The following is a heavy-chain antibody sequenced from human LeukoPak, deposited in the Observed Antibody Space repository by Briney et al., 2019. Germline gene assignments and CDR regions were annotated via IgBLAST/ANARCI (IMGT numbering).Heavy chain of an antibody. CDR2: IYYSGST. CDR3: ARVSGFWSGYPNWFDP. CDR1: GGSISSYY. Sequence: SETLSLTXTVSGGSISSYYWSWIRQPPGKGLEWIGYIYYSGSTNNNPSLKSRVTISVDTSKNQFSLKLSSVTAADTAVYYCARVSGFWSGYPNWFDPWGQGTLVTVSS. D-gene: IGHD3-3*01. V-gene: IGHV4-59*01. J-gene: IGHJ5*02.